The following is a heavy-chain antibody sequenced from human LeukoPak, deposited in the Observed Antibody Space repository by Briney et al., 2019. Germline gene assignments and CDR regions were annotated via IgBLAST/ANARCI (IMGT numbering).Heavy chain of an antibody. J-gene: IGHJ4*02. Sequence: SETLSLTCILSGGSVSGGNYYCSWIRQSPGKGLEWIGYIHYSGSTVYNPSLKSRVTMSIDTSKNQFSLNLSSATAADTAVYYCTRTGSTGGYWGQETLVTVSS. CDR2: IHYSGST. CDR1: GGSVSGGNYY. CDR3: TRTGSTGGY. D-gene: IGHD1-7*01. V-gene: IGHV4-61*01.